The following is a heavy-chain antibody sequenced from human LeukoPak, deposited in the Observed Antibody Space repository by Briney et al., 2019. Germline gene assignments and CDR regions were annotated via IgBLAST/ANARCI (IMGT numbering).Heavy chain of an antibody. CDR3: AGYSSSSGQFDY. D-gene: IGHD6-6*01. CDR2: IYYSGST. J-gene: IGHJ4*02. V-gene: IGHV4-59*11. Sequence: SETLSLTCTVSGGSISSQYWSWIRQPPGKGLEWIGYIYYSGSTNYNPSLTSRVTISVDTSKNQFSLKLSSVTAADTAVYYRAGYSSSSGQFDYWGQGTLVTVSS. CDR1: GGSISSQY.